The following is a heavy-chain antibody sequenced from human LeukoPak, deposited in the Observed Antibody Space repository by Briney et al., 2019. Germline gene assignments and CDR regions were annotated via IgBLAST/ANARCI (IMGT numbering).Heavy chain of an antibody. CDR2: IYYSGST. J-gene: IGHJ5*01. CDR1: GGSISSYY. CDR3: ARQSRATGTLDS. V-gene: IGHV4-59*08. Sequence: SETLSLTCTVSGGSISSYYWSWIRQPPGKGLEWIGYIYYSGSTNYNPSLKSRVNISLDTSKNQFSLKLSSVTAADTAVYYCARQSRATGTLDSWGQGTLVTVSS. D-gene: IGHD6-13*01.